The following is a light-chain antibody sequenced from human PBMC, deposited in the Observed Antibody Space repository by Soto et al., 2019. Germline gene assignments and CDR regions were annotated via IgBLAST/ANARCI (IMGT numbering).Light chain of an antibody. J-gene: IGLJ2*01. Sequence: QSALTQPPSASGSPGQSVTISCTGTSSDVGGYNYVSWYQQYPGKAPKLMIYEVSKRPSGVPDRFSGSKSANTASLTVSGLQAEDDADYYCSSYAGSNNFVVFGGGTQLTVL. CDR2: EVS. CDR1: SSDVGGYNY. CDR3: SSYAGSNNFVV. V-gene: IGLV2-8*01.